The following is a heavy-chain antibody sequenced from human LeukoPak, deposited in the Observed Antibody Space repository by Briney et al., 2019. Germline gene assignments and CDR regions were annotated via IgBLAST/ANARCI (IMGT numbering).Heavy chain of an antibody. V-gene: IGHV1-46*01. CDR2: INPSGGST. CDR3: ARDLLPTFIVVVPAATFDY. Sequence: ASVKVSCKASGYTFTSYYMHWVRQAPGQGLEWMGIINPSGGSTSYAQKFQGRVTMTRDRSTSTVYMELSSLRSEDTAVYYCARDLLPTFIVVVPAATFDYWGQGTLVTVSS. D-gene: IGHD2-2*01. J-gene: IGHJ4*02. CDR1: GYTFTSYY.